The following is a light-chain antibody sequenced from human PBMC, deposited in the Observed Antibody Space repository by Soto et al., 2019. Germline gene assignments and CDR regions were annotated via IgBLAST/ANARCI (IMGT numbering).Light chain of an antibody. CDR1: RYFGSLH. V-gene: IGKV3-20*01. CDR3: LQYGITPRT. Sequence: DIVLTQSPGTLSLSPGERATLSCRASRYFGSLHLAWYQQKPGQAPRLLIYGVSNRATGIPERFRGSGSETDFTLTISRVEPEDFAVYYCLQYGITPRTFGQGTRLDIK. CDR2: GVS. J-gene: IGKJ2*01.